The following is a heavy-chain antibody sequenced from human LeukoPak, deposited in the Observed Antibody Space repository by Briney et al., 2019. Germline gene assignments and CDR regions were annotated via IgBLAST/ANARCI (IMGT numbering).Heavy chain of an antibody. CDR2: ISSTSTYI. CDR3: AREAGDGDFVLNY. D-gene: IGHD4-17*01. V-gene: IGHV3-21*01. J-gene: IGHJ4*02. Sequence: GGSLRLSCSASGFTFSTYSMNWVRQAPGKGLEWVSSISSTSTYIYYADSVKGRFTISRDNAKNSLFLQMNSLSSEDTAVYYCAREAGDGDFVLNYWGQGTLVTVSS. CDR1: GFTFSTYS.